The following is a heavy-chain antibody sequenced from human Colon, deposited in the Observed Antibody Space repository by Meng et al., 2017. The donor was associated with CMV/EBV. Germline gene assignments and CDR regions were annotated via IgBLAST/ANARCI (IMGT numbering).Heavy chain of an antibody. CDR1: GFTVSSNY. V-gene: IGHV3-53*01. Sequence: GGSLRLSCAASGFTVSSNYMSWVRQAPGKGLEWVSVIYSGGSTYYADSVKGRFTISRDNSKTSQYLQMNSLRVEDTAVYYCAKERFCDAPPKRSFDFWGQGTLVTVSS. J-gene: IGHJ4*02. D-gene: IGHD3-10*01. CDR3: AKERFCDAPPKRSFDF. CDR2: IYSGGST.